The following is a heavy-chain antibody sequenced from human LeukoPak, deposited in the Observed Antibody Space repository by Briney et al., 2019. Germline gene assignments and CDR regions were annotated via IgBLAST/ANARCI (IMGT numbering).Heavy chain of an antibody. CDR2: IWYDGSNK. Sequence: PGRSLRLSCAASGFTFSSYGMHWVRQAPGKGLEWVAVIWYDGSNKYYADSVKGRFTISRDNSKNTLYLQMYSLRAEDTSIYYCARDIGSGWMEGYFDYWGQETLVTVSS. J-gene: IGHJ4*02. CDR1: GFTFSSYG. V-gene: IGHV3-33*01. CDR3: ARDIGSGWMEGYFDY. D-gene: IGHD6-19*01.